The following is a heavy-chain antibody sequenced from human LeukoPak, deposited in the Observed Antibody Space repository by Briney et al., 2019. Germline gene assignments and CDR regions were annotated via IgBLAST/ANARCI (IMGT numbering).Heavy chain of an antibody. Sequence: GESLKISCKGSGFAFSCSWIGWVRQMPGKGLEWMGIIYPGDSDTRYSPSFQDQVTISADKSINTAYLQWSSLKATDTGIYYCARQYGRPFDYWGQGTLVTVPS. CDR3: ARQYGRPFDY. D-gene: IGHD4-17*01. CDR2: IYPGDSDT. CDR1: GFAFSCSW. J-gene: IGHJ4*02. V-gene: IGHV5-51*01.